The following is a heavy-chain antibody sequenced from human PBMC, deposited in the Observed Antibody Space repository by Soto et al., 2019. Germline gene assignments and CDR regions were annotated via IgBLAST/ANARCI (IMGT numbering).Heavy chain of an antibody. V-gene: IGHV3-15*01. Sequence: EVQLVESGGGLVKPGGSLRLSCAVSGFTFSNAWMTWVRQAPGKGLEWVGRIKSKTNGGTTDYAAPVKGRFTISRDDSKHTVYLQMNSLQTEDTAVYYCTVGSCRGGRCHWDDAFDTWGQGTMVTVSS. J-gene: IGHJ3*02. CDR1: GFTFSNAW. CDR2: IKSKTNGGTT. D-gene: IGHD2-15*01. CDR3: TVGSCRGGRCHWDDAFDT.